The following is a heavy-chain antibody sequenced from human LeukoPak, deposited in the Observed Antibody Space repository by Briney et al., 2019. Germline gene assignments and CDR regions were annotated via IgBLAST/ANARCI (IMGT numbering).Heavy chain of an antibody. J-gene: IGHJ6*03. CDR1: GGSISSGSHY. CDR3: ARLGRFGALLHYYYYMDV. CDR2: VYSSGST. D-gene: IGHD3-10*01. Sequence: SQTLSLTCTVSGGSISSGSHYWTWIRQPAGKGLEYIGRVYSSGSTDSNPSLGSRLTMSVDTSKNQLSLKLTSVTAADTAVYYCARLGRFGALLHYYYYMDVWGKGTTITVSS. V-gene: IGHV4-61*02.